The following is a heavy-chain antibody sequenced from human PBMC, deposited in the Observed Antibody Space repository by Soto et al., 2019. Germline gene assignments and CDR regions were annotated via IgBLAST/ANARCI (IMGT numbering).Heavy chain of an antibody. J-gene: IGHJ4*02. CDR3: ARGRPGITMVRGAHFDY. CDR2: ISAYNGNT. CDR1: GYTFTSYG. V-gene: IGHV1-18*01. Sequence: ASVKVSCKASGYTFTSYGISWVRQAPGQGLEWMGWISAYNGNTNYAQKLQGRVTMTTDTSTSTAYMELRSLRSDDTAVYYCARGRPGITMVRGAHFDYWGQGTLVTVS. D-gene: IGHD3-10*01.